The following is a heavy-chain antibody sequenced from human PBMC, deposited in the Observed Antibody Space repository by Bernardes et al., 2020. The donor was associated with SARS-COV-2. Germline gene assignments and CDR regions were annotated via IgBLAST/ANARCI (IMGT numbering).Heavy chain of an antibody. D-gene: IGHD6-6*01. CDR3: SKNAKYSSSSMEV. V-gene: IGHV3-23*01. CDR1: GFTFSKNA. Sequence: GGSLRLSCVASGFTFSKNAMTWFRQVPGKGLEWVSSIIPIGGSTYYAESVKGRFTISRDNSRNTLYLERNSVRAEDTAVYYCSKNAKYSSSSMEVWGQGTTVTVS. J-gene: IGHJ6*02. CDR2: IIPIGGST.